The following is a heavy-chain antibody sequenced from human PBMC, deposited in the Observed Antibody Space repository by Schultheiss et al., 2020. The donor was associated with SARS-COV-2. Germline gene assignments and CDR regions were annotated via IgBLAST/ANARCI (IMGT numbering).Heavy chain of an antibody. J-gene: IGHJ4*02. Sequence: GGSLRLSCAASGFTFSSYAMSWVRQAPGKGLEWVSAISGSGGSTYYADSVKGRFTISRDNAKNSLYLQMNSLRAEDTAVYYCARDHQDSGSYYPDYWGQGTLVTVSS. D-gene: IGHD1-26*01. CDR2: ISGSGGST. V-gene: IGHV3-23*01. CDR1: GFTFSSYA. CDR3: ARDHQDSGSYYPDY.